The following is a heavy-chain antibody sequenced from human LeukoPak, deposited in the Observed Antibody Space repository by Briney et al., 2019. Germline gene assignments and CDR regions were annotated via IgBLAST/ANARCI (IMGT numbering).Heavy chain of an antibody. J-gene: IGHJ4*02. D-gene: IGHD6-19*01. CDR2: ISAYNGNT. CDR1: GYTFTSYA. V-gene: IGHV1-18*01. Sequence: ASVTVSCKASGYTFTSYAMNWVRQAPGQGLEWMGWISAYNGNTNYAQKLQGRVTMTTDTSTSTAYMELRSLRSDDTAVYYCARAGRYSSGWYVRDWGQGTLVTVSS. CDR3: ARAGRYSSGWYVRD.